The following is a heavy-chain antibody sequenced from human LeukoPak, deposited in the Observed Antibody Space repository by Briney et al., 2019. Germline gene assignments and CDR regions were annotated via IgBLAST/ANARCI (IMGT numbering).Heavy chain of an antibody. Sequence: SVTLSLTCAVYAGFFSGYYWSWLRQPPGKGREWLGEINHRVGTNYNPSLKSRVTISVDTSKNQFSLKLSSVTAADTAVYYCARGRGAWYYDILTGYYTGPYYFDYWGQGTLVTVSS. D-gene: IGHD3-9*01. J-gene: IGHJ4*02. V-gene: IGHV4-34*01. CDR2: INHRVGT. CDR1: AGFFSGYY. CDR3: ARGRGAWYYDILTGYYTGPYYFDY.